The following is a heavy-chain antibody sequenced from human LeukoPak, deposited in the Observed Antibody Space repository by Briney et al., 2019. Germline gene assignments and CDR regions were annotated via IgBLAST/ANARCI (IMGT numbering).Heavy chain of an antibody. CDR3: VYGSGSYLEDY. D-gene: IGHD3-10*01. J-gene: IGHJ4*02. Sequence: ASVKVSCKASGYTFTSYGISWVRQAPGQGLEWMGWISAYNGNTNYAQKLQGRVTMTTDKSTSTAYMELSSLRSEDTAVYYCVYGSGSYLEDYWGQGTLVTVSS. CDR1: GYTFTSYG. CDR2: ISAYNGNT. V-gene: IGHV1-18*01.